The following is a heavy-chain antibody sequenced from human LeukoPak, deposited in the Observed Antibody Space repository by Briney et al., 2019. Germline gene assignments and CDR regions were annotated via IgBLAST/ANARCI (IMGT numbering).Heavy chain of an antibody. CDR2: INPDGTVT. CDR3: VRDSPSGFFDL. V-gene: IGHV3-74*01. J-gene: IGHJ2*01. D-gene: IGHD6-19*01. CDR1: GFTFNTYW. Sequence: EGSLRLSCAASGFTFNTYWMHWVRQAPGKGLVWVSPINPDGTVTTYADSVKGRFTISRDNAKNTLYLQMNSLKAEDTAVYYCVRDSPSGFFDLWGRGTLVTVSS.